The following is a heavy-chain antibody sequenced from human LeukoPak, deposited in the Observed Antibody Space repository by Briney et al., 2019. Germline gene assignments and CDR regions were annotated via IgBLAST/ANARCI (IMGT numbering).Heavy chain of an antibody. V-gene: IGHV3-23*01. CDR2: ISVSGGSI. CDR1: GFAFSNYA. CDR3: AKEHSVLTMMRGLDS. J-gene: IGHJ4*02. D-gene: IGHD3-22*01. Sequence: GGSLRLSCAASGFAFSNYALHWVRQAPGKGLEWVSGISVSGGSIYYADSVTGRFTISRNNSKDTLYLQMNSLRVEDTALYYCAKEHSVLTMMRGLDSWGQGTLVTVSS.